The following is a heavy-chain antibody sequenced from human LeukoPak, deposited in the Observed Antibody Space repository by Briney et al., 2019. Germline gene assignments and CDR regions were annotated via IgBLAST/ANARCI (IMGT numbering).Heavy chain of an antibody. CDR2: IWYDGSNK. J-gene: IGHJ4*02. CDR1: GFTFSSYG. Sequence: PGGSLRLSCAASGFTFSSYGMHWVRQAPGKGLEWVAVIWYDGSNKYYADSVKGRFTISRDNSKNTLYLQMNSLRAEDTAVYYCARAQWELHYFDYWGQGTLVTVSS. D-gene: IGHD1-26*01. CDR3: ARAQWELHYFDY. V-gene: IGHV3-33*01.